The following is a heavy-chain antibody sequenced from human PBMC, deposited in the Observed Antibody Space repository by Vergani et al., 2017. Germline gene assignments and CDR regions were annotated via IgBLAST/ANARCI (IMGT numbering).Heavy chain of an antibody. Sequence: EVQLVESGGGLVQPGGSLRLSCAASGFTFSSYWMHWVRQAPGKGLVWVSRINSDGSSTSYADSVKGRFTISRDNSKNTLYLQMNSLRAEDTAVYYCARDPNYYDSSGYYYYFDYWGQGTLVTVSS. J-gene: IGHJ4*02. V-gene: IGHV3-74*01. CDR1: GFTFSSYW. D-gene: IGHD3-22*01. CDR2: INSDGSST. CDR3: ARDPNYYDSSGYYYYFDY.